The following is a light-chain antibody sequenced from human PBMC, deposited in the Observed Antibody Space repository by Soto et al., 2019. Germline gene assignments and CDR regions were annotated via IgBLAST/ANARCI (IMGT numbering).Light chain of an antibody. V-gene: IGKV3-15*01. J-gene: IGKJ2*01. Sequence: EIVMTQSPATLSVSPGETATLSCRASQTLRNNLAWYQQKPGQAPRLLIYAASTRATGIPARFSGSGSGTEFTLTISNLQSEDFAVYFCHQYNNSPPDTCGQGTKLEIK. CDR2: AAS. CDR3: HQYNNSPPDT. CDR1: QTLRNN.